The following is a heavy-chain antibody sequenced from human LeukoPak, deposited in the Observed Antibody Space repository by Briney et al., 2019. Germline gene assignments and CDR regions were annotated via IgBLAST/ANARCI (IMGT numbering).Heavy chain of an antibody. V-gene: IGHV1-2*06. CDR2: INPNSGGT. Sequence: ASVKVSCKASGYTFTGYYMHWVRQAPGQGLEWMGRINPNSGGTNYAQKFQGRVTMTRDTSISTAYMELSRLRSDDTAVHYCARGLWLVLSFDYWGQGTLVTVSS. D-gene: IGHD6-19*01. CDR1: GYTFTGYY. J-gene: IGHJ4*02. CDR3: ARGLWLVLSFDY.